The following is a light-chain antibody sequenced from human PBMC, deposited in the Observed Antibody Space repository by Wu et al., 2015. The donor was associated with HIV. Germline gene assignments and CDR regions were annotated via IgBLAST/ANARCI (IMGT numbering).Light chain of an antibody. J-gene: IGKJ1*01. CDR1: QSISSS. CDR2: AAS. CDR3: QQSYSTPQT. Sequence: DIQMTQSPSSLSASVGDRVTITCRASQSISSSLNWYQQKPGKAPKLLIYAASSLQSGVPSRFSGSGSGTDFTLTISSLQPEDFATYYCQQSYSTPQTFGQGTTVEIK. V-gene: IGKV1-39*01.